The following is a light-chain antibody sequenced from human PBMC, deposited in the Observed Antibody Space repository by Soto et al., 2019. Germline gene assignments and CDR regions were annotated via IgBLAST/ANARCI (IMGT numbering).Light chain of an antibody. CDR2: DAS. J-gene: IGKJ1*01. CDR3: QHYGDVWT. CDR1: ESITNR. V-gene: IGKV1-5*01. Sequence: DIPMTQSPSTLSASVGDRVIITCRTSESITNRLAWYQQKPGRAPQVLIFDASTLESGVPSRFSRSGSGTEFSLSISILQPGDIATYYCQHYGDVWTFGQGTRVEI.